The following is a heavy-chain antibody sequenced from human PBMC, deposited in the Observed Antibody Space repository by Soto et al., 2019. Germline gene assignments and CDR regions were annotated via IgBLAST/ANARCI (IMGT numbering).Heavy chain of an antibody. CDR3: ASGRPPDY. V-gene: IGHV3-53*01. J-gene: IGHJ4*02. CDR1: GFTVSNTD. CDR2: IYSGGNT. Sequence: DVQLVESGGGLMQPGGSLRLSCAASGFTVSNTDMNWVRQAPGKGLEWVSLIYSGGNTYYADSVKGRCTNSRDKSNNTLYLQINSLGVEDTAVYYCASGRPPDYWGQGTLVTVSS. D-gene: IGHD2-15*01.